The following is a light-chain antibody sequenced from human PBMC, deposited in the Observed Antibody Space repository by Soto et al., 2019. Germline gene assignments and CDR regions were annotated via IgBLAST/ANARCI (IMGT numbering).Light chain of an antibody. CDR1: QDIRGA. V-gene: IGKV1-13*02. CDR3: QQFNSYPII. CDR2: DIS. J-gene: IGKJ5*01. Sequence: AIQLTQSPSSLSASVGDRVTITCRASQDIRGALAWYQQKPGKAPKILIYDISSLQSGVPSRFSGSSSGTDFTLTINCLQPEDCAIYYCQQFNSYPIIFGQATRLDIK.